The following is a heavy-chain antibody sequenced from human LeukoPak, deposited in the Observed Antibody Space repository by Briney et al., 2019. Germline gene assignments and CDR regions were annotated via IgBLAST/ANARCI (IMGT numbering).Heavy chain of an antibody. J-gene: IGHJ4*02. D-gene: IGHD3-10*01. CDR2: MNPNSGAT. CDR3: ARVYGSGSYALHY. Sequence: APVKVSCKASGYTFTDYYIHWVRQAPGQGLEWMGWMNPNSGATDYAQKFQGRVTMTRDTSINTAYMELSRLRSDDTALYYCARVYGSGSYALHYWGQGTLVTVSS. V-gene: IGHV1-2*02. CDR1: GYTFTDYY.